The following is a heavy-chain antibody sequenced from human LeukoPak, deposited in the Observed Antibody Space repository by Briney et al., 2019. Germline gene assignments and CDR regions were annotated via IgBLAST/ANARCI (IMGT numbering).Heavy chain of an antibody. CDR3: ARDGYNPFAY. D-gene: IGHD5-24*01. CDR2: IYYSGST. V-gene: IGHV4-59*01. CDR1: GGSISSYY. J-gene: IGHJ4*02. Sequence: PPETLSLTCTVSGGSISSYYWSWIRQPPGKGLEWIGYIYYSGSTNYNPSLKSRVTISVDTSKNQFSLKLSSVTAADTAVYYCARDGYNPFAYWGQGTLVTVSS.